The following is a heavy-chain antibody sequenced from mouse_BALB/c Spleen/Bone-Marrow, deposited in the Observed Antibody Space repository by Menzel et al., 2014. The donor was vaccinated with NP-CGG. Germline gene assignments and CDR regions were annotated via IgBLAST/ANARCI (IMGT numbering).Heavy chain of an antibody. CDR3: ARFGYYGSPYAMDY. Sequence: VHVKQSGPEVVKPGASVKMSCKASGYTFTSYVLHWVRQKPGQGLEWIGYINPDNDGTKYNVKFKGKATLTSDKSSXTAYMKLSSLTSEDSTVYYCARFGYYGSPYAMDYWGQGTSVTVSS. V-gene: IGHV1-14*01. CDR2: INPDNDGT. D-gene: IGHD1-1*01. J-gene: IGHJ4*01. CDR1: GYTFTSYV.